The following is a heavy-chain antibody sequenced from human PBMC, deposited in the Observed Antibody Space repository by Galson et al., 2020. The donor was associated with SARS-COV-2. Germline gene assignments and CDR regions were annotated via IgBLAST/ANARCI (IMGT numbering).Heavy chain of an antibody. V-gene: IGHV4-34*01. J-gene: IGHJ4*02. CDR3: AREETFFLVVPALRLGFFVF. D-gene: IGHD3-16*01. Sequence: SETLSLTCAVYGGSFSGYYWSWIRQPPGKGLEWIGAINSSGSTNYNPSLKSRVTISVDTSKNHFSLKLSSVTAADTPVYYCAREETFFLVVPALRLGFFVFWGRGTLATVSS. CDR1: GGSFSGYY. CDR2: INSSGST.